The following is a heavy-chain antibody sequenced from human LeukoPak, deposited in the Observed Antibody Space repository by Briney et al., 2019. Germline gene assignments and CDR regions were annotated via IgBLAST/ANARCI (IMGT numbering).Heavy chain of an antibody. CDR2: IYYSWST. D-gene: IGHD6-13*01. CDR3: ARLHSSSWYSFDY. CDR1: GGSISSYY. V-gene: IGHV4-59*01. J-gene: IGHJ4*02. Sequence: SETLSLTCTVSGGSISSYYWSWIRQPPGEGLEWIGYIYYSWSTNYNPSLKSRVTISVDTSKNQFSLKLTSPAPADTAVYYCARLHSSSWYSFDYWGQGTLVTVSS.